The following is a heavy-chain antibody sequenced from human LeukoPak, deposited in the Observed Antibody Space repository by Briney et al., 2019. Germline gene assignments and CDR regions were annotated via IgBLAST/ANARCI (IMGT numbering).Heavy chain of an antibody. J-gene: IGHJ4*02. D-gene: IGHD2-15*01. CDR2: IRNKANSYTT. V-gene: IGHV3-72*01. Sequence: GGSLRLSCAASGFTFSDHYMDWVRQAPGKGLEWVGRIRNKANSYTTEYAASVKGRFTISRDDSKHSLYLQMNSLKTEDTAVYYCAIVSSFDYWGQGTLVTVSS. CDR1: GFTFSDHY. CDR3: AIVSSFDY.